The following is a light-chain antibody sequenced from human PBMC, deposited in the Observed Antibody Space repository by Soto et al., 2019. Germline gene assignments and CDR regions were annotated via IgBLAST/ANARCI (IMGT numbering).Light chain of an antibody. J-gene: IGKJ2*01. V-gene: IGKV1-39*01. CDR3: QQSYSTPYT. CDR1: QSTSIY. Sequence: DIQMTQSPSSLSASVGDRVTITCRAGQSTSIYVNWYQQKPGKAPKLLIYAASSLQSGVPSRFSDSESGTDFTLTISSLQPEDFANYYCQQSYSTPYTFGQGTKLEIK. CDR2: AAS.